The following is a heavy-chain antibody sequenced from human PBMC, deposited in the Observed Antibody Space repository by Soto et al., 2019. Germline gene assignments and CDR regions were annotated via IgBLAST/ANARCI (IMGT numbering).Heavy chain of an antibody. CDR3: ARQQWLGAFDI. V-gene: IGHV4-39*01. J-gene: IGHJ3*02. D-gene: IGHD6-19*01. CDR1: GGSISSSSYY. Sequence: QLQLQESGPGLVKPSETLSLTCTVSGGSISSSSYYWGWIRQPPGKGLEWIGSIYYSGSTYYNPSLKSRVTISVDTSKNQFSLKLSSVTAADTAVYYCARQQWLGAFDIWGQGTMVTVSS. CDR2: IYYSGST.